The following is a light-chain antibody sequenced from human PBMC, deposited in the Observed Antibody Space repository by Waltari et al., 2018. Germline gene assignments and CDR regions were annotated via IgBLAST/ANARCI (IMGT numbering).Light chain of an antibody. CDR2: DAS. Sequence: EIVLTQSPATLSLSPGERATPSCRASQSVSGYLAWYQQKPGQAPRLLIYDASNRATGIPARFSGSGSGTDFTLTISSLEPEDFAVYYCQQHYSSPLTFGGGTKVEL. CDR3: QQHYSSPLT. CDR1: QSVSGY. V-gene: IGKV3-11*01. J-gene: IGKJ4*01.